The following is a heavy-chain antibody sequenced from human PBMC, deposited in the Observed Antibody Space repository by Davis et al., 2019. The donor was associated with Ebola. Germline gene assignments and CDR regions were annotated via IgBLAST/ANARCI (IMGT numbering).Heavy chain of an antibody. V-gene: IGHV1-18*01. CDR1: GYTFTSYG. J-gene: IGHJ6*02. Sequence: ASVKVSCKASGYTFTSYGISWVRQAPGQGLEWMGWISAYNGNTNYAQKLQGRVTMTTDTSTSTAYMELRSLRSDDTAVYYCARRDGYNSGRYYYYGMDVWGQGTTVTVSS. D-gene: IGHD5-24*01. CDR2: ISAYNGNT. CDR3: ARRDGYNSGRYYYYGMDV.